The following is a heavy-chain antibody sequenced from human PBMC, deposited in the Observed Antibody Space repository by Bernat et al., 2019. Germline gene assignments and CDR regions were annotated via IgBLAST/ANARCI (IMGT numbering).Heavy chain of an antibody. CDR2: INHSGST. CDR3: ARLAAAGTKTDY. Sequence: QVQLQQWGAGLLKPSETLSLTCAVYGGSFSGYYWSWIRQPPGKGLEWIGEINHSGSTNYNPSLKSRVTISVDTSKNPFSLKLSSVTAADTAVYYCARLAAAGTKTDYWGQGTLVTVSS. D-gene: IGHD6-13*01. V-gene: IGHV4-34*01. CDR1: GGSFSGYY. J-gene: IGHJ4*02.